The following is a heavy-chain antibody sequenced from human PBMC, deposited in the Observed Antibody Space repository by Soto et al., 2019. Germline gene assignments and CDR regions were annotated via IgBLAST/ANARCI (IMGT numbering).Heavy chain of an antibody. V-gene: IGHV4-30-2*01. CDR2: IYHSGST. CDR1: GGAISSGGYS. J-gene: IGHJ5*02. D-gene: IGHD2-2*01. Sequence: QLQLQESGSGLVKPSQTLSLTCGVSGGAISSGGYSWSWIRQPPGKGLEWIGYIYHSGSTVYNPSLKGRLTLSVDGSKNQFSLRLSSVTAADTAVYYCARGPYQLLWAFDPWGQGTLVTVS. CDR3: ARGPYQLLWAFDP.